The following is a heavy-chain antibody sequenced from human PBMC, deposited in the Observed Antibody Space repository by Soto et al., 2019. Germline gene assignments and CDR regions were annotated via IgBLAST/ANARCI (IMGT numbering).Heavy chain of an antibody. CDR2: ISGSGGST. V-gene: IGHV3-23*01. CDR3: AKYGVTDIVLMVYAIPYYYYYGMDV. J-gene: IGHJ6*02. D-gene: IGHD2-8*01. Sequence: PGGSLRLPCAASGFTFSSYAMSWVRQAPGKGLEWVSAISGSGGSTYYADSVKGRFTISRDNSKNTLYLQMNSLRAEDTAVYYCAKYGVTDIVLMVYAIPYYYYYGMDVWGQGTTVTVSS. CDR1: GFTFSSYA.